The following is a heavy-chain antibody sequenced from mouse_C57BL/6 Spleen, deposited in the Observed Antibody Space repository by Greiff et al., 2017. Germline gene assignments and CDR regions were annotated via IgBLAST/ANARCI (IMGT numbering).Heavy chain of an antibody. J-gene: IGHJ4*01. D-gene: IGHD1-1*01. Sequence: QVQLQQSGPELVKPGASVKISCKASGYAFSSSWMNWVKQRPGKGLEWIGRIYPGDGDTNYNGKVKGKATLTADNSSSTAYMQLISLTSEDSAVYFCAIPITTVLGSIDYWGQGTSVTVSS. CDR1: GYAFSSSW. V-gene: IGHV1-82*01. CDR3: AIPITTVLGSIDY. CDR2: IYPGDGDT.